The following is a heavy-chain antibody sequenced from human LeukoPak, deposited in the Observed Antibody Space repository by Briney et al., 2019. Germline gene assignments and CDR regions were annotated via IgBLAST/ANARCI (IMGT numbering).Heavy chain of an antibody. V-gene: IGHV3-64*01. CDR3: AREGGRGKWELLPPDY. D-gene: IGHD1-26*01. Sequence: GGSLRLSCAASGFTFSSYAMHWVRQAPGKGLEYVSAISSNGGSTYYANSVRGRFTISRDNSKNTLYLQMGSLRAEDMAVYYCAREGGRGKWELLPPDYWGQGTLVTVSS. CDR2: ISSNGGST. CDR1: GFTFSSYA. J-gene: IGHJ4*02.